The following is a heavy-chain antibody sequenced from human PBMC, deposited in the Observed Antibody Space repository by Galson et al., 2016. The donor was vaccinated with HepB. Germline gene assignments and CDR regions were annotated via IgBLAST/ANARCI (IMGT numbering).Heavy chain of an antibody. V-gene: IGHV1-18*04. D-gene: IGHD3-3*01. CDR3: ARITTYDLWSGYYSG. CDR1: TLTSHG. CDR2: ISPDNGNT. J-gene: IGHJ4*02. Sequence: SVKVSCKDTLTSHGISWVRQAPGQGLEWMGWISPDNGNTDYAQKFQGRVTMTTETSTSTAYMELRSLRSDDTAVYYCARITTYDLWSGYYSGWGQGTLVTVSS.